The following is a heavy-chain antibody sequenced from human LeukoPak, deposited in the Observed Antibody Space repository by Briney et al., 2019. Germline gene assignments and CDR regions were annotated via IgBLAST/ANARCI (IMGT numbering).Heavy chain of an antibody. D-gene: IGHD2-21*01. CDR3: ARGPRLGGDYYPIDF. V-gene: IGHV3-53*01. CDR1: GFTVSTYY. J-gene: IGHJ4*02. Sequence: PGGSLRLSCAASGFTVSTYYVSWVRQAPGKGLEWVSVIHSGGTTYYADSVKGRFTISRDNSKNTVYLQMNSLRAEDTAVYFCARGPRLGGDYYPIDFWGQGTLVTVSS. CDR2: IHSGGTT.